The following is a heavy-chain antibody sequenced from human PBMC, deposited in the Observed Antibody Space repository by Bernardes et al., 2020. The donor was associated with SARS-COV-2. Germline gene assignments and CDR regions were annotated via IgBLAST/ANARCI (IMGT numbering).Heavy chain of an antibody. V-gene: IGHV3-7*01. D-gene: IGHD1-1*01. CDR1: GFTFSTYW. CDR2: IKPDGSDK. Sequence: GGSLRLSCAASGFTFSTYWMTWLRRAPGKGLECVANIKPDGSDKYYVDSVKGRFTISRDNANNAVYLQMNSLRVEDTAVYFCARPGRWQQPIDYWGQGALVTVSS. J-gene: IGHJ4*02. CDR3: ARPGRWQQPIDY.